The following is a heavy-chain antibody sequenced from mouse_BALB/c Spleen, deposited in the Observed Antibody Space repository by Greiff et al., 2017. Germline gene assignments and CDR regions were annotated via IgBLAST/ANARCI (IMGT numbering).Heavy chain of an antibody. CDR2: IWAGGST. J-gene: IGHJ3*01. CDR1: GFSLTSYG. CDR3: ARGNYGSSYPFAY. V-gene: IGHV2-9*02. Sequence: VQVVESGPGLVAPSQSLSITCTVSGFSLTSYGVHWVRQPPGKGLEWLGVIWAGGSTNYNSALMSRLSISKDNSKSQVFLKMNSLQTDDTAMYYYARGNYGSSYPFAYWGQGTLVTVSA. D-gene: IGHD1-1*01.